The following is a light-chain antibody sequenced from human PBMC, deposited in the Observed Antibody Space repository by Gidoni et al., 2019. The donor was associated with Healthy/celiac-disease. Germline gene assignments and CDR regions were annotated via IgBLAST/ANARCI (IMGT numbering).Light chain of an antibody. CDR2: GAS. CDR3: QQYNNWPPWP. CDR1: QSVSSN. J-gene: IGKJ1*01. Sequence: IVMTQSPATLSVSPGERATLSCRASQSVSSNLAWYQQKPGQAPRLLLYGASTRATGIPARFSGSGSGTEFTLTISSLQSEDFAVYYCQQYNNWPPWPFGQGTKVEIK. V-gene: IGKV3-15*01.